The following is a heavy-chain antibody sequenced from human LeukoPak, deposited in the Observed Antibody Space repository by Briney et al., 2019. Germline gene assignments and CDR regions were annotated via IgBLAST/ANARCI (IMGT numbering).Heavy chain of an antibody. J-gene: IGHJ4*02. CDR3: ANAYGDNY. CDR1: GFTFSSYG. D-gene: IGHD3-10*01. Sequence: GRSLRFSCAASGFTFSSYGMHWVRQAPGKGLEWVAVISYDGSNKYYADSVKGRFTISRDNSKNTLYLQMNSLRAEDTAVYYCANAYGDNYWGQGTLVTVSS. CDR2: ISYDGSNK. V-gene: IGHV3-30*18.